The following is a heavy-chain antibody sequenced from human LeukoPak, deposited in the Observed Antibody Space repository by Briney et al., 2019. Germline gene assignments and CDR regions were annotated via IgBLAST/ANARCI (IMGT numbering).Heavy chain of an antibody. CDR1: GFTFSSYA. CDR2: ISYDGSNK. J-gene: IGHJ4*01. V-gene: IGHV3-30*04. D-gene: IGHD6-19*01. Sequence: GGSLRLSCAASGFTFSSYAMHWVRQAPGKGLEWVAVISYDGSNKYYADSVKGRFTISRDNSKNTLYLQMNSLRAQDTAVYYCARDIAVAGTYDYWGHGTLVTVSS. CDR3: ARDIAVAGTYDY.